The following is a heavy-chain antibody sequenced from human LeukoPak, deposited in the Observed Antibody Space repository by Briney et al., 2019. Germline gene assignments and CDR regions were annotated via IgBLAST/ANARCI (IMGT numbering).Heavy chain of an antibody. CDR3: ARTRSPSPRITMVRGTTTYYGMDV. J-gene: IGHJ6*02. CDR1: GYTFTSYD. Sequence: ASVKVSCKASGYTFTSYDINWVRQATGQGLEWMGLMNSNSGNTGYAQKFQGRVTMTRNTSISTAYMELSSLRSEDTAVYYCARTRSPSPRITMVRGTTTYYGMDVWGQGTTVTVSS. V-gene: IGHV1-8*01. CDR2: MNSNSGNT. D-gene: IGHD3-10*01.